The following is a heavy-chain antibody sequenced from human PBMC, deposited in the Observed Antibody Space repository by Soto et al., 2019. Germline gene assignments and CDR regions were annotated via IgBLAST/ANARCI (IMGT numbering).Heavy chain of an antibody. V-gene: IGHV3-30*03. D-gene: IGHD3-3*01. J-gene: IGHJ4*02. CDR3: ARSYYDFWSGYPDY. CDR2: ISYDGSNK. Sequence: GSLRLSCGAAGVSLRSYGMHLVRQAPGKGLECVAVISYDGSNKYYADSVKGRFTISRDNFQKTLYLQMNSLRAEDTAVYYCARSYYDFWSGYPDYWGQGTLVTVSS. CDR1: GVSLRSYG.